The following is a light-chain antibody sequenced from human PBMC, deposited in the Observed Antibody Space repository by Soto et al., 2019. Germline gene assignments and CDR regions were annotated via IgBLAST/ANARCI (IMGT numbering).Light chain of an antibody. V-gene: IGLV2-14*01. CDR1: SSDVGGYNY. J-gene: IGLJ1*01. CDR3: SSYTTSSTVV. Sequence: QSALTQPASVSGSPGQSITISCTGTSSDVGGYNYVSWYQQHPGKAPKLMIYEVSNRPSGVSNRFSGSKSGNTASLTISGLQPEDEAEYYCSSYTTSSTVVFGTGTKVTVL. CDR2: EVS.